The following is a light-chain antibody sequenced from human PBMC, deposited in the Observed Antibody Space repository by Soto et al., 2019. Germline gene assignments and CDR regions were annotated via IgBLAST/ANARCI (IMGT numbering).Light chain of an antibody. CDR3: SSYSTSSALV. V-gene: IGLV2-14*03. J-gene: IGLJ2*01. Sequence: QSELTQPASVSGSPGQSITISCAGTSADIGAFNYVSWYQHHPGKAPKLLIYDVSDRPSGVSTRFSASKSANTASLTISGLQADDEADYYCSSYSTSSALVFGGGTKLTVL. CDR2: DVS. CDR1: SADIGAFNY.